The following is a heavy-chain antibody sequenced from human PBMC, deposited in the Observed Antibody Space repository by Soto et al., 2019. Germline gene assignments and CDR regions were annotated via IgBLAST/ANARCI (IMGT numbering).Heavy chain of an antibody. J-gene: IGHJ4*02. Sequence: HLGGSLRLSCAASGFTFSSYGMHWVRQAPGKGLEWVAVIWYDGRNKHYVDSVKGRFTITRDNSQDTLYLQMDSLRPDDTAVYYCARQAKIGDRSQFYFDSWGQGTLVTVSS. CDR2: IWYDGRNK. CDR1: GFTFSSYG. CDR3: ARQAKIGDRSQFYFDS. V-gene: IGHV3-33*01. D-gene: IGHD3-16*01.